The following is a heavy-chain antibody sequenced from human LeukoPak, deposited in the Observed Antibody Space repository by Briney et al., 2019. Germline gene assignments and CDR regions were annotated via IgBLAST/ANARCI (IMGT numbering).Heavy chain of an antibody. CDR3: ARDMSTRVTPISYAFDV. V-gene: IGHV1-46*01. Sequence: ASVKVSCKASENTFTNYYMHWVRQAPGQGLEWLGLINPNGDRTAYAPSFQGRVTMTRDTSTTTVYLESSSLRSEDAAVYYCARDMSTRVTPISYAFDVWGQGTLVTVSS. CDR2: INPNGDRT. CDR1: ENTFTNYY. D-gene: IGHD4-23*01. J-gene: IGHJ3*01.